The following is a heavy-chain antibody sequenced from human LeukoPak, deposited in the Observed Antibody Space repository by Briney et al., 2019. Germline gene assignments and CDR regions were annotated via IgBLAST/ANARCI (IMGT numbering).Heavy chain of an antibody. D-gene: IGHD3-16*02. CDR2: INGRGEST. Sequence: GGSLRLSCAASGFTFSSYAMSWVRQAPGKGLEWVSTINGRGESTYNEDSVSVRFSISRDNSKNTLYLQMISLRAEDTAIYYCTRMHVWGSYRFDYWGQGTLVTVSS. V-gene: IGHV3-23*01. CDR1: GFTFSSYA. CDR3: TRMHVWGSYRFDY. J-gene: IGHJ4*02.